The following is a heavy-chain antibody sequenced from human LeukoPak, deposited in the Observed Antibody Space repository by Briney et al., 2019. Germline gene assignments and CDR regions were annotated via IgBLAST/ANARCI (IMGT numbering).Heavy chain of an antibody. D-gene: IGHD3-22*01. V-gene: IGHV4-59*01. CDR1: GGSFSGYY. Sequence: SETLSLTCAVYGGSFSGYYWSWIRQPPGKGLEWIGYIYYSGSTNYNPSLKSRVTISVDTSKNQFSLKLSSVTAADTAVYYCARESIYYDSSGYYYALFDYWGQGTLVTVSS. CDR3: ARESIYYDSSGYYYALFDY. J-gene: IGHJ4*02. CDR2: IYYSGST.